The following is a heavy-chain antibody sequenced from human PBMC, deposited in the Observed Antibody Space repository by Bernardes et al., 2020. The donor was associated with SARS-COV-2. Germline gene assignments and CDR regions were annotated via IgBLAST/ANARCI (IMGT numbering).Heavy chain of an antibody. J-gene: IGHJ4*02. V-gene: IGHV1-8*01. CDR3: ARVSSYDSVIYFYDLDF. CDR2: MNPDSGHT. Sequence: ASVKVSCKGSGYTFTSHEINWVRQAPGQGLEWLGWMNPDSGHTGSPQNFRGRITMTGDTSITTAYMELSSLGPEDTAVYYCARVSSYDSVIYFYDLDFWGQGTLVTVSS. CDR1: GYTFTSHE. D-gene: IGHD3-22*01.